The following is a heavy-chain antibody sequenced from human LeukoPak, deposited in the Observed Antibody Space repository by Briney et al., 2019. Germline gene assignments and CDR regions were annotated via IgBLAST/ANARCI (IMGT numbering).Heavy chain of an antibody. CDR2: INHSGST. V-gene: IGHV4-39*01. Sequence: SETLSLTCTVSGGSISSSSYYWSWIRQPPGKGLEWIGEINHSGSTNYNPSLKSRVTISVDTSKNQFSLKLSSVTAADTAVYYCARHSIAARRGYFDYWGQGTLVTVSS. CDR1: GGSISSSSYY. D-gene: IGHD6-6*01. J-gene: IGHJ4*02. CDR3: ARHSIAARRGYFDY.